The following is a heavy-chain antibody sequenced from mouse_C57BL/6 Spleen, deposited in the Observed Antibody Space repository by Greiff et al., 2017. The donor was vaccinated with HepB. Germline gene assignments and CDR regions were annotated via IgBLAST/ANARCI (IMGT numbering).Heavy chain of an antibody. V-gene: IGHV3-1*01. CDR3: ARGAYYSNYERVWFAY. CDR2: ISYSGST. D-gene: IGHD2-5*01. J-gene: IGHJ3*01. CDR1: GYSITSGYD. Sequence: VQLKESGPGMVKPSQSLSLTCTVTGYSITSGYDWHWIRHFPGNKLEWMGYISYSGSTNYNPSLKSRISITHDTSKNHFFLKLNSVTTEDTATYYCARGAYYSNYERVWFAYWGQGTLVTVSA.